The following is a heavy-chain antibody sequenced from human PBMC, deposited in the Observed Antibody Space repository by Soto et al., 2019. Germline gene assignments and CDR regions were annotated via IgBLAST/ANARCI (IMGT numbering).Heavy chain of an antibody. Sequence: QVQLQESGPGLVKPSETLSLTCTVSSDSISSYYWSWIRQPPGKRLEWIRYISYSGSTDYNPSLKTRVTISGDTSKNQFSLKVSSVTAADTAVYYCARVTSWQLPFDYWGQGTLVTVSS. D-gene: IGHD6-13*01. CDR1: SDSISSYY. CDR2: ISYSGST. V-gene: IGHV4-59*01. J-gene: IGHJ4*02. CDR3: ARVTSWQLPFDY.